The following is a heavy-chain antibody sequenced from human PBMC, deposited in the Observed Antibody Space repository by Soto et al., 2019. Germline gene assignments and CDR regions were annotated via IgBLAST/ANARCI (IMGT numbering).Heavy chain of an antibody. CDR1: GSSISSSSYY. Sequence: SETLSLTCTVSGSSISSSSYYWGWIRQPPGKGLEWIGSIYYSGSTYYNPSLKSRVTISVDTSKNQFSLKLSSVTAADTAVYYCARHGQSDSNYVFYYYYYGMDVWGQGTTVTVSS. CDR2: IYYSGST. J-gene: IGHJ6*02. CDR3: ARHGQSDSNYVFYYYYYGMDV. V-gene: IGHV4-39*01. D-gene: IGHD4-4*01.